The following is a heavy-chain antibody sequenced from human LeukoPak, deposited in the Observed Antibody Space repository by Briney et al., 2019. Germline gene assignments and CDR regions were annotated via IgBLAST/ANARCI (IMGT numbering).Heavy chain of an antibody. CDR2: IIPIFGTA. CDR1: GGTFSSYA. V-gene: IGHV1-69*05. J-gene: IGHJ5*02. D-gene: IGHD2-2*01. Sequence: GASVKVSCKASGGTFSSYAISWVRQAPGQGLEWMGGIIPIFGTANYAQKFQGRGMITTDESTSTAYMELSSLRSEDTAVYYCARSYCSSTSCYSKFDPWGQGTLVTVSS. CDR3: ARSYCSSTSCYSKFDP.